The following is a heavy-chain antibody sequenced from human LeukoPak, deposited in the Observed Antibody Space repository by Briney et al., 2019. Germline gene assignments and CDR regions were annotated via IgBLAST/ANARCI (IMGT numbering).Heavy chain of an antibody. CDR2: SYSGET. Sequence: GGSLRLSCAASGFTVSNNYMSWVRQVPGRLEWLSVSYSGETQYADSVKGRFTISRDDSKNTVYLQMNSLRDEDTATYYCVRDQFSWGQGTTVTVSS. V-gene: IGHV3-66*01. CDR1: GFTVSNNY. D-gene: IGHD3-3*01. CDR3: VRDQFS. J-gene: IGHJ6*02.